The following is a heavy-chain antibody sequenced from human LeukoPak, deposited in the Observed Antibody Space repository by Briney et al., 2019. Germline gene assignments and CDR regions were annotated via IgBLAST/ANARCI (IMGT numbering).Heavy chain of an antibody. Sequence: PGGSLRLSCAASGFTFSSYSMSWVRQAPVKGLEWVSIISGDGATTYYADSVRGRFTISRDNSKNSLYLQMNSLRAEDTAVYYCASVRSSGYCSSTSCLSYWGQGTLVTVSS. D-gene: IGHD2-2*03. J-gene: IGHJ4*02. CDR3: ASVRSSGYCSSTSCLSY. CDR1: GFTFSSYS. CDR2: ISGDGATT. V-gene: IGHV3-23*01.